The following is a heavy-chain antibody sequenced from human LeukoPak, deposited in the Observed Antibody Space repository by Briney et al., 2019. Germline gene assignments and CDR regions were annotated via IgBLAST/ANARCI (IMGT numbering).Heavy chain of an antibody. CDR3: AKGATFGGVIAPDAFDI. CDR2: ISGAGGST. J-gene: IGHJ3*02. CDR1: VFTFAEYA. Sequence: PGGSLRLSCAPSVFTFAEYAMHSVRQAPGKGLEWVSLISGAGGSTYYADSVKGRFTTSRDNSKNSLYLQMNSLRTEDTALYYCAKGATFGGVIAPDAFDIWGQGTMVTVSS. V-gene: IGHV3-43*02. D-gene: IGHD3-16*02.